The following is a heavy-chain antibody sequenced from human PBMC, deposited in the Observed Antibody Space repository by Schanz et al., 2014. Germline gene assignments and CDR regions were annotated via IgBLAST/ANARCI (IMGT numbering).Heavy chain of an antibody. J-gene: IGHJ4*02. CDR3: ARRGAGGNFDY. Sequence: QVQLQESGPGLVKPSETLSLTCTVFGGSIRGYYWGWIRQPPGKGLEWIGYIYYSGSTNYNPSLGGGVPISVDTSKNQFSLKRISATAADTAVYYCARRGAGGNFDYWGQGTLVTVSS. CDR1: GGSIRGYY. CDR2: IYYSGST. D-gene: IGHD3-10*01. V-gene: IGHV4-59*08.